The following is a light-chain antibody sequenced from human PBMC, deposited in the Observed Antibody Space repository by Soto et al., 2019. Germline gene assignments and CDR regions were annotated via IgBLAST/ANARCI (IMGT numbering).Light chain of an antibody. CDR3: LQYNTFS. CDR1: QSISIW. Sequence: DIQMTQSPSTLSASVGDRVTITCRASQSISIWLAWYQQKPGQAPNLLIYKASTLESGVPSRFSGRGSGTEFTLTIRSLQPDDFATYYCLQYNTFSFGQGTRLDIK. CDR2: KAS. V-gene: IGKV1-5*03. J-gene: IGKJ5*01.